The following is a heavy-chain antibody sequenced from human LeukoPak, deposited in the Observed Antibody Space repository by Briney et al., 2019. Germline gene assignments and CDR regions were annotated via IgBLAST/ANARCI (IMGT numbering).Heavy chain of an antibody. CDR1: GYTFINSD. CDR3: ARVRVTMVRGVITPCAFDI. D-gene: IGHD3-10*01. V-gene: IGHV1-8*01. J-gene: IGHJ3*02. CDR2: MNPNSGNT. Sequence: GASVKVSCKASGYTFINSDINWVRQATGQGLEWMGWMNPNSGNTVYAQKFQGRVTMTRNTSITTAYMELSSLRAEDTAVYYCARVRVTMVRGVITPCAFDIWGQGTMVTVSS.